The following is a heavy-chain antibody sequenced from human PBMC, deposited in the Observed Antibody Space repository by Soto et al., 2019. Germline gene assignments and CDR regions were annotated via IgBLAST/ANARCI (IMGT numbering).Heavy chain of an antibody. Sequence: TSETLSLSFTVYGDSICGGSYSWGWIRQPAGKGLEWIGYIYYTGSTNYSPSLKSRVTISVDKSRNQFSLKLSSVTAADTAIYSVARGNTTPAVDYWGQGTPVTVSS. CDR1: GDSICGGSYS. J-gene: IGHJ4*02. CDR3: ARGNTTPAVDY. CDR2: IYYTGST. D-gene: IGHD2-2*01. V-gene: IGHV4-61*05.